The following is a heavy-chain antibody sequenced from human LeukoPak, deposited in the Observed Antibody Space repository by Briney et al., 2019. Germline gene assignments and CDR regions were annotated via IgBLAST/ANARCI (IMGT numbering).Heavy chain of an antibody. CDR3: ARLMGSGWFDP. Sequence: GGSLRLSCAASGFTVSSSPINWVRQAPGRGLEWVSVIYSGGNTFYADSVKGRFTISRHNSENTLYLQMNSLSADDTAVYYCARLMGSGWFDPWGQGALVTVFS. D-gene: IGHD1-26*01. CDR1: GFTVSSSP. J-gene: IGHJ5*02. CDR2: IYSGGNT. V-gene: IGHV3-53*04.